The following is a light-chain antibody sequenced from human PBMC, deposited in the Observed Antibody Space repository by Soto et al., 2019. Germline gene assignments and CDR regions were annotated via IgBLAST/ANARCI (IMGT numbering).Light chain of an antibody. CDR1: SSDVGGYNY. J-gene: IGLJ3*02. V-gene: IGLV2-14*01. CDR2: EVS. Sequence: QSARAQPASVSGSPGQSITISCTGTSSDVGGYNYVSWYQQHPGKAPKLMIYEVSNRPSGVSNRFSGSKSGNTASLTISGLQAEDEADYYCSSYTSSSISWVFGGGTKLTVL. CDR3: SSYTSSSISWV.